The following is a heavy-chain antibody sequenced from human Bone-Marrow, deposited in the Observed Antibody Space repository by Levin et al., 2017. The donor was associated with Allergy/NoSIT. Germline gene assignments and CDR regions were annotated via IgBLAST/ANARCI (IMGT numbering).Heavy chain of an antibody. CDR1: GFPFSSYA. V-gene: IGHV3-30-3*01. CDR3: ACDNDCGSGSYGRGDDFDI. Sequence: GGSLRLSCAASGFPFSSYAMHWVRQAPGKGLEWVAVISYDGSNKYYADSVKGRFTISRDNSKNTLYLQMNSLRAEDTAVYYYACDNDCGSGSYGRGDDFDIWGQGTMVTVSS. CDR2: ISYDGSNK. D-gene: IGHD3-10*01. J-gene: IGHJ3*02.